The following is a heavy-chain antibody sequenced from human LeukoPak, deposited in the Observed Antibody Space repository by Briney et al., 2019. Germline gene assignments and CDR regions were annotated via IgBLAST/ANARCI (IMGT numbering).Heavy chain of an antibody. CDR1: GFTFSSYA. J-gene: IGHJ4*02. CDR2: ISGSGGFT. V-gene: IGHV3-23*01. CDR3: ATRSLLHDYVFDY. Sequence: GGSLRLSCAASGFTFSSYAMSWVRQAPGKGLEWVSAISGSGGFTYYADSVKGRFTISRDNSKNTLYLQMNSLRAEDTAVYYCATRSLLHDYVFDYWGQGTLVTVSS. D-gene: IGHD4-17*01.